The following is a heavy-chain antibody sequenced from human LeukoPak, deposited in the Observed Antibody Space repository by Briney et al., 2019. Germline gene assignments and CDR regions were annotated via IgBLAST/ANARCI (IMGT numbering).Heavy chain of an antibody. V-gene: IGHV3-23*01. CDR1: GFTFSNAW. J-gene: IGHJ4*02. CDR2: ISASGGNS. D-gene: IGHD1-26*01. CDR3: ARDIELSC. Sequence: GGSLRLSCAASGFTFSNAWMSWVRHASGRGLEWVSLISASGGNSYYADSVKGRFPVSRDSSKNTLHLQMNSLRAEDTAVYYCARDIELSCWGQGTLVTVSS.